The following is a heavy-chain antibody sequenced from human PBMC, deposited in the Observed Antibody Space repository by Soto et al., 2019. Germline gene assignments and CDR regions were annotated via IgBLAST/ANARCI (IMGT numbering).Heavy chain of an antibody. J-gene: IGHJ4*02. CDR1: GLTFSSYG. CDR3: AQDTYYHDTSRYYTFDY. Sequence: GGSLRLSCAASGLTFSSYGMHWVRQAPGRGLEWVAGISYDGRNKYYVDSVKGRFTISRDNSKNTLDLQMNSLRVEDTAVFYCAQDTYYHDTSRYYTFDYWGQGALVTVSS. D-gene: IGHD3-22*01. CDR2: ISYDGRNK. V-gene: IGHV3-30*18.